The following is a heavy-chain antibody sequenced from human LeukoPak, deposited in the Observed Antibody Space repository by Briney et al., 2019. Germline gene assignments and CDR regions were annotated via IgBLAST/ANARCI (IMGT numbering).Heavy chain of an antibody. CDR3: ARASSRRYSYGQDY. Sequence: GGSLRLSCAASGFTFRDYYMSWVRQAPGKGLECVSYISSSSSHTNYADSVKSRFTISRDNAKSSLYLQKNTPRAADTALYYCARASSRRYSYGQDYWGQGTLVRVS. CDR2: ISSSSSHT. D-gene: IGHD5-18*01. V-gene: IGHV3-11*05. J-gene: IGHJ4*02. CDR1: GFTFRDYY.